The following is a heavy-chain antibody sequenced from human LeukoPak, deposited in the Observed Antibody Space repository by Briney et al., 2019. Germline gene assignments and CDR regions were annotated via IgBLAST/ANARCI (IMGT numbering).Heavy chain of an antibody. CDR2: IYYSGST. CDR3: ARQRDCSSTSCLSGYFDY. J-gene: IGHJ4*02. V-gene: IGHV4-39*01. Sequence: SETLSLTCTVSGGSISSSSYYWGWIRQPPGKGLEWIGSIYYSGSTYYNPSLKSRVTISVDTSKNQFSLKLSSVTAADSAVYYCARQRDCSSTSCLSGYFDYWGQGTLVTVSS. CDR1: GGSISSSSYY. D-gene: IGHD2-2*01.